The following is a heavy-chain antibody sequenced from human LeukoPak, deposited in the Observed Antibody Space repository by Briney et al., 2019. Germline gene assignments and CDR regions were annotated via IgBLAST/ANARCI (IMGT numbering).Heavy chain of an antibody. CDR1: GFTFSSYG. CDR2: ISYDGSNK. V-gene: IGHV3-30*03. CDR3: VRRAGGYSHPYDY. Sequence: GGSLRLSCAASGFTFSSYGMHWVRLAPGKGLEWVAVISYDGSNKYYADSVKGRFTISRDNSKNTLYLQMNSLRAEDTAVYYCVRRAGGYSHPYDYWGQGTLVTVSS. D-gene: IGHD4-23*01. J-gene: IGHJ4*02.